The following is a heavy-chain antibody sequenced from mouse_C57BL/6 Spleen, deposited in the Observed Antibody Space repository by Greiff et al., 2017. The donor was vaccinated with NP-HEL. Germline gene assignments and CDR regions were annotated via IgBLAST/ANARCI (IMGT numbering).Heavy chain of an antibody. J-gene: IGHJ1*03. Sequence: EVQRVESGGGLVQPGGSLKLSCAASGFTFSDYGMAWVRQAPRKGPEWVAFISNLAYSIYYADTVTGRFTISRENAKNTLYLEMSSLRSEDTAMYYCARQAQLGRGGYFDVWGTGTTVTVSS. CDR3: ARQAQLGRGGYFDV. CDR1: GFTFSDYG. V-gene: IGHV5-15*01. D-gene: IGHD4-1*02. CDR2: ISNLAYSI.